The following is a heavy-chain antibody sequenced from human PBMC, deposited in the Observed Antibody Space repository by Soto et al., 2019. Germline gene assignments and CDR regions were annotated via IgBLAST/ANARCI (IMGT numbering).Heavy chain of an antibody. V-gene: IGHV3-30-3*01. CDR2: ISYDGSNK. CDR3: ARGEILLWFGELFNRAPGGFDP. D-gene: IGHD3-10*01. J-gene: IGHJ5*02. CDR1: GFTFSSYA. Sequence: QVQLVESGGGVVQPGRSLRLSCAASGFTFSSYAMHWVRQAPGKGLEWVAVISYDGSNKYYADSVKCRFTISRDNSKNTLYLQMNSLRAEDTAVYYCARGEILLWFGELFNRAPGGFDPWGQGTLVTVSS.